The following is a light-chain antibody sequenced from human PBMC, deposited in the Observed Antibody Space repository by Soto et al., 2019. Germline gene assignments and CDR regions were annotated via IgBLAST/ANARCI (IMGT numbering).Light chain of an antibody. V-gene: IGKV3-11*01. CDR3: QQRSNWLT. CDR1: QSVSSY. Sequence: EIVLTQSPATLSVPPGERATLSCRASQSVSSYFAWYLHKPGQAHRLLIYDASSRATGTPARSSGSGSGTDFTLTISRLAPEDFAVYYRQQRSNWLTFGGGTKVDIK. CDR2: DAS. J-gene: IGKJ4*01.